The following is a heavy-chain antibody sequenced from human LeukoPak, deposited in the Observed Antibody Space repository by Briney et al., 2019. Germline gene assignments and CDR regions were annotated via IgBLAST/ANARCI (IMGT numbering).Heavy chain of an antibody. V-gene: IGHV1-2*02. CDR1: GYTFTSYY. J-gene: IGHJ5*02. D-gene: IGHD5-18*01. Sequence: ASVKVSCKASGYTFTSYYMHWVRQAPGQGLEWMGWINPNSGGTNYAQKFQGRVTMTRDTSISTAYMELSRLRSDDTAVYYCARDLKQLWFYGWFDPWGQGTLVTVSS. CDR3: ARDLKQLWFYGWFDP. CDR2: INPNSGGT.